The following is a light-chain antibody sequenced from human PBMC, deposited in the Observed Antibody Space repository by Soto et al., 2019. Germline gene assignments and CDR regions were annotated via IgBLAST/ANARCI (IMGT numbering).Light chain of an antibody. CDR3: QQYNDKWT. CDR2: GAS. J-gene: IGKJ1*01. V-gene: IGKV3-20*01. CDR1: QSVSSSY. Sequence: EIVLTQSPGTLSLSPGERATLSCRASQSVSSSYLAWYQQKPGQAPRLLIYGASSRATGIPDRFSGSGSGTDFTLTISRLEPEDFAVYYCQQYNDKWTFGQGTKVEIK.